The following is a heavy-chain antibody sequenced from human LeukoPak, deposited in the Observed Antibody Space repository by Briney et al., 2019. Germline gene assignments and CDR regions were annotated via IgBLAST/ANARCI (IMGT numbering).Heavy chain of an antibody. J-gene: IGHJ4*02. Sequence: GGSLRLSCVGSGLTFTGHSMNWVRQAPGKGLEWVSSIDTSSGYIYYAVSVKGRFTISRDNGKNSVYLQMSSLRAEDTAVYYCARESDTEGFDYWGQGTLVTVSS. V-gene: IGHV3-21*01. CDR1: GLTFTGHS. CDR3: ARESDTEGFDY. CDR2: IDTSSGYI.